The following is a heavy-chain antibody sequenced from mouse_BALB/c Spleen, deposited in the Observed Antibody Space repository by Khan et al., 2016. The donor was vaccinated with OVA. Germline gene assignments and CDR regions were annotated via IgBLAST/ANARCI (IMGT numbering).Heavy chain of an antibody. CDR2: INPYNGDT. V-gene: IGHV1S135*01. Sequence: EVQLQESGPELVKPGASVKVSSKASGYSFTDYSMYWVKQSHGKSLEWIGYINPYNGDTTYNQKFKGKATLTVDKSSTTAFMHLNSLTSEDSAVYYCARGGYGGFACWGQGTLVTVSA. J-gene: IGHJ3*01. D-gene: IGHD1-1*01. CDR3: ARGGYGGFAC. CDR1: GYSFTDYS.